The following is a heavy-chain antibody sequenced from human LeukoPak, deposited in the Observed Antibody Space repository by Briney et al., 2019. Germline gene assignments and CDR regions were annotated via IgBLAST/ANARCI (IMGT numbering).Heavy chain of an antibody. CDR3: TPLRGFDY. CDR2: IKSMTDGGTT. Sequence: GGSLRLSCAASGFSFTDAWMTWVRQAPGKGLEWVGRIKSMTDGGTTDYSPPVKGRFQISRDDSKNTVYLQMNSLKIEDTAVYFCTPLRGFDYRGQGTLVTVSS. D-gene: IGHD3-10*01. V-gene: IGHV3-15*01. J-gene: IGHJ4*02. CDR1: GFSFTDAW.